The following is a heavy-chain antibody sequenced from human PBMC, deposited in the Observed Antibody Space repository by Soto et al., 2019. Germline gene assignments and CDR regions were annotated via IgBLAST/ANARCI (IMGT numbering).Heavy chain of an antibody. CDR3: VSAAYTRDAFAI. V-gene: IGHV3-21*01. Sequence: DVQLVESGGGLVKPGGSLRLSCAASGFNFVTFSMNWVRQAPGKGLEWVSSISASRSSIYYAESVKGRFTVSRDNATTSLYLPMNSLTAEATALYYCVSAAYTRDAFAIWGQATKVTVSS. J-gene: IGHJ3*02. D-gene: IGHD3-16*01. CDR1: GFNFVTFS. CDR2: ISASRSSI.